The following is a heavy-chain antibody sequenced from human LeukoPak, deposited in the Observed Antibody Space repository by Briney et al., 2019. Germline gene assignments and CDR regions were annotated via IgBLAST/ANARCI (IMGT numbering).Heavy chain of an antibody. CDR2: IYYSGST. V-gene: IGHV4-31*03. Sequence: SETLPLTCTVSGGSISSGGYYWSWIRQRPGKGLEWIGYIYYSGSTCYNPSLKSRVTISVDTSKNQFSLKLSSVTAADTAVYYCARRIRYCSSTSCYNWFDPWGQGTLVTVSS. CDR1: GGSISSGGYY. D-gene: IGHD2-2*01. CDR3: ARRIRYCSSTSCYNWFDP. J-gene: IGHJ5*02.